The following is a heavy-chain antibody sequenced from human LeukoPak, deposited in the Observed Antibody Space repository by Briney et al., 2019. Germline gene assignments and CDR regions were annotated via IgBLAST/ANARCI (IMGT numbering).Heavy chain of an antibody. CDR3: AKDRYCGGGSCYGMDV. CDR2: ISGSGGST. J-gene: IGHJ6*04. Sequence: PGGSLRPSCAASGFTFSSYAMSWVRQAPGKGLEWVSAISGSGGSTYYADSVKGRFTISRDNSKNTLYLQMNSLRAEDTAVYYCAKDRYCGGGSCYGMDVWGKGTTVTVSS. CDR1: GFTFSSYA. V-gene: IGHV3-23*01. D-gene: IGHD2-15*01.